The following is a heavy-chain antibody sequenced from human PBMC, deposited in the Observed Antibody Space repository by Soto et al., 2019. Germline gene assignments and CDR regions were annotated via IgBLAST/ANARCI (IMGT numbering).Heavy chain of an antibody. J-gene: IGHJ4*02. CDR1: GTSIRGYY. D-gene: IGHD3-10*01. CDR3: AREVSSFGSNHFDS. Sequence: QVQLQESGPGLIKPSETLSVTCTVSGTSIRGYYWTWIRQPPGKGLEWIGYIYYTGTTKSNPSIKSRVSISVETSKNQFSLRLNSVTAADTAVYYCAREVSSFGSNHFDSWGQGALVTVSS. CDR2: IYYTGTT. V-gene: IGHV4-59*01.